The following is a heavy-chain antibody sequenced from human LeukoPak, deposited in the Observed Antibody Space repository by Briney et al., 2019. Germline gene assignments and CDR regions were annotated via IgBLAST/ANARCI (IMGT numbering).Heavy chain of an antibody. Sequence: GGSLGLSCRVSGFRFGAYAMTWVRQPPGKGLEWVSTISGSGSNTYYADSVKGRFTISRDNSETTLYLQMNSLRVDDTAEYYCAKHPTMVRGVDDGLDLWGQGTMVTVSS. D-gene: IGHD3-10*01. V-gene: IGHV3-23*01. CDR3: AKHPTMVRGVDDGLDL. CDR1: GFRFGAYA. CDR2: ISGSGSNT. J-gene: IGHJ3*01.